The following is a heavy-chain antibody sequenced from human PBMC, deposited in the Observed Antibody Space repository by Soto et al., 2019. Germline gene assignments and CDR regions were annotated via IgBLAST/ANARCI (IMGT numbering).Heavy chain of an antibody. V-gene: IGHV4-39*01. D-gene: IGHD5-18*01. CDR1: GGSISSSSYY. J-gene: IGHJ6*02. CDR3: ASYVDTAMDPRYYYGMDV. CDR2: IYYSGST. Sequence: SDTLSLTCTVSGGSISSSSYYWGWIRQPPGKGLEWIGSIYYSGSTYYNPSLKSRVTISVDTSKNQFSLKLSSVTAADTAVYYCASYVDTAMDPRYYYGMDVWGQGTTVT.